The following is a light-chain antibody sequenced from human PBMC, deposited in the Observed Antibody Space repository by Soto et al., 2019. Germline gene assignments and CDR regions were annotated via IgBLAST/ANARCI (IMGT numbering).Light chain of an antibody. V-gene: IGLV2-18*02. CDR2: GVS. J-gene: IGLJ1*01. CDR1: SSDVGSANR. CDR3: SSYTTSITYV. Sequence: QSVLTQSPSVSGSPGQSVTISCTGTSSDVGSANRVSWYQQPPGTAPKLIIYGVSNRPSGVPDRFSGSKSGNTASLIISGLQAEDEADYFCSSYTTSITYVFGTGTKLTVL.